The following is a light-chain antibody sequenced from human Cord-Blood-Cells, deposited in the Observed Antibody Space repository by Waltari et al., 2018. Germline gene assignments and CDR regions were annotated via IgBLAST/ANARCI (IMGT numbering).Light chain of an antibody. CDR2: DAS. CDR3: QQRSNWLT. CDR1: QSVSSY. Sequence: EIVLTQSPATLSLSPGERATLSCRPSQSVSSYLAWYQHKPGQAPRLLIYDASNRATGIPARFSGSGSGTDFTLTISSLEPEDFAVYYCQQRSNWLTFGGGTKVEIK. J-gene: IGKJ4*01. V-gene: IGKV3-11*01.